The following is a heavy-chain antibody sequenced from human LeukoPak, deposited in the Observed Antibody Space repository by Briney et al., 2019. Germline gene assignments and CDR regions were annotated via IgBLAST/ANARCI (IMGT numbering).Heavy chain of an antibody. Sequence: GGSLRLSCAASRFTFSNAWMNWVRQAPGKGLEWVGRIKSKVDGETTDYAAPVKGRFTISRDDSNNMVYRQMNSLKIEDTAVYYCAIDEPNYAPYDFDYWGQGTLVTVSS. J-gene: IGHJ4*02. CDR2: IKSKVDGETT. CDR3: AIDEPNYAPYDFDY. CDR1: RFTFSNAW. V-gene: IGHV3-15*01. D-gene: IGHD4/OR15-4a*01.